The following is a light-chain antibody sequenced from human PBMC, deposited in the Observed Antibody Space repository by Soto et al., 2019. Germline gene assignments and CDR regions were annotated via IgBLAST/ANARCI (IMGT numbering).Light chain of an antibody. CDR2: AAS. CDR1: QNIDRY. CDR3: HQSNRGPSLT. Sequence: DNQMTQSPSSLSASVGDRVTITCRASQNIDRYLNWYQQKPGKAPKLLIYAASSLQSGVPSRFSGIGSGTDFTLTISSLQPEDFATYYYHQSNRGPSLTFGGGTKVEI. V-gene: IGKV1-39*01. J-gene: IGKJ4*02.